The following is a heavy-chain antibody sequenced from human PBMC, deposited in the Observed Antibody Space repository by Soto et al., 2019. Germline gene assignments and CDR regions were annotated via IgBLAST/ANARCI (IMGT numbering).Heavy chain of an antibody. Sequence: QVQLVESGGGLVKPGGSLRLSCAASGFTFSDYYMSWIRQAPGKGLEWVSYISSSGSTIYYADSVKGRFTISRDNAKNSLYLQMNSLRAEDTAVYYCARDSLAYSSSWGGYYYYGMAVWGQGTMVTVSS. V-gene: IGHV3-11*01. J-gene: IGHJ6*02. CDR3: ARDSLAYSSSWGGYYYYGMAV. CDR2: ISSSGSTI. CDR1: GFTFSDYY. D-gene: IGHD6-6*01.